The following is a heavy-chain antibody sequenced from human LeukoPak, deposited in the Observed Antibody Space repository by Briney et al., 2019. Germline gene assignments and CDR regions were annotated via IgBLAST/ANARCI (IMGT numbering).Heavy chain of an antibody. CDR3: AKMGSITTKSRAFDI. V-gene: IGHV3-23*01. D-gene: IGHD3-10*01. CDR2: ISGSGGST. CDR1: GFTFSSHA. Sequence: GGSLRLSCAAPGFTFSSHAMSWVRQAPGKGLEWVSAISGSGGSTYYADSVKGRFTISRDNSKNTLYLQMNSLRAEDTAVYYCAKMGSITTKSRAFDIWGQGTMVTVSS. J-gene: IGHJ3*02.